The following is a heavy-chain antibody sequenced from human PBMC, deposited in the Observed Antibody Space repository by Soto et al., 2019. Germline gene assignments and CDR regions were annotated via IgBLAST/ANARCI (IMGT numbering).Heavy chain of an antibody. J-gene: IGHJ4*02. CDR3: ARHRAARPVNFDY. CDR1: GYIFTTYW. Sequence: EVQLVQSGAEVKKPGESLKISCKGSGYIFTTYWIGWVRQVPGKGLEWMGMIYPADSEIRYSPSFQGQVTVSADKSISTAYLQWDNLKASDTAIYYCARHRAARPVNFDYWGQGTLVTVSS. D-gene: IGHD6-6*01. CDR2: IYPADSEI. V-gene: IGHV5-51*01.